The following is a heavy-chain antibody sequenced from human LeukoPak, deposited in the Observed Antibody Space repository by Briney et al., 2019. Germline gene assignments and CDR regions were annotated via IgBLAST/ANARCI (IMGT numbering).Heavy chain of an antibody. D-gene: IGHD3-22*01. Sequence: GGSLRLSCAASGFTFSDYYMSWIRQAPGKGLEWVPYISSSGSTIYYADSVKGRFTISRDNAKNSLYLQMNSLRAEDTAVYYCARAQHSSGYYGRFFDIWGQGTMVTVSS. V-gene: IGHV3-11*04. J-gene: IGHJ3*02. CDR2: ISSSGSTI. CDR1: GFTFSDYY. CDR3: ARAQHSSGYYGRFFDI.